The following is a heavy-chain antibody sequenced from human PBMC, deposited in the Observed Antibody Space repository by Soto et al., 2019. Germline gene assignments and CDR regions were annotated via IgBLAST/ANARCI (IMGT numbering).Heavy chain of an antibody. CDR3: PIDYCPHGVCSGGLHL. Sequence: QQQLVESGGGVVQPGKSLRLSCVASGFSFSNYGMHWVRQAPGKGLEWVAVISSDGSNQNYIDSVEGRFTISRDNSKNTVYLQMYNLSADDTAVYYFPIDYCPHGVCSGGLHLWVQGTMVTVST. D-gene: IGHD2-8*01. V-gene: IGHV3-30*19. CDR2: ISSDGSNQ. J-gene: IGHJ3*01. CDR1: GFSFSNYG.